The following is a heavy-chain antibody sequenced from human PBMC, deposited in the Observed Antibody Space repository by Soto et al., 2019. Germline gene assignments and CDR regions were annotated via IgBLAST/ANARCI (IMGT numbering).Heavy chain of an antibody. V-gene: IGHV3-33*01. CDR1: GFTFSSYG. J-gene: IGHJ6*02. D-gene: IGHD1-1*01. Sequence: GGSLRLSCAASGFTFSSYGMHWVRQAPGKGLEWVAVIWYDGSNKYYADSVKGRFTISRDNSKNTFYLQMNSLRAEDTALYYRAGNSHDYYYYYGMDVWGQGTTVTVSS. CDR3: AGNSHDYYYYYGMDV. CDR2: IWYDGSNK.